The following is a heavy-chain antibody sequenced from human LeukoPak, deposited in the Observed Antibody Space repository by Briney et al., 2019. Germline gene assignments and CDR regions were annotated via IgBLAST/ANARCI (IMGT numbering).Heavy chain of an antibody. CDR2: ISGSGGST. V-gene: IGHV3-23*01. D-gene: IGHD1-26*01. CDR1: GFTFSSYA. J-gene: IGHJ6*03. Sequence: GGSPRLSCAASGFTFSSYAMSWVRQVPGKGLEWVSAISGSGGSTYYADSVKGRFTISRDNSKNTLYLQMNSLRAEDTAVYYCAKSVGSYYYYYMDVWGKGTTVTVSS. CDR3: AKSVGSYYYYYMDV.